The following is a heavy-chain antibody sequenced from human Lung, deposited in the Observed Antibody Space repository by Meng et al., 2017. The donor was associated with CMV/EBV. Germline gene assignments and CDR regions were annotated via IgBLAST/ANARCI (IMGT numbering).Heavy chain of an antibody. D-gene: IGHD2/OR15-2a*01. CDR2: MYSGGIT. CDR1: GFSVGSEY. Sequence: GGSLRLSCAASGFSVGSEYMSWVRQAPGKGLEWVSLMYSGGITRYSDSVRGRFTISRDSSKNTLFLQMNSLRAEDTAVYYCAGNSESRHWGQGNLVNGAS. CDR3: AGNSESRH. V-gene: IGHV3-53*01. J-gene: IGHJ4*02.